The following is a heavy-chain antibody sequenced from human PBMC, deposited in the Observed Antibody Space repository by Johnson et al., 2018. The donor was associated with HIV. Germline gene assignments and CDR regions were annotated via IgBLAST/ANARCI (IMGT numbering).Heavy chain of an antibody. CDR2: MSSGDNT. J-gene: IGHJ3*02. V-gene: IGHV3-30*19. CDR1: GFTFSSYG. D-gene: IGHD1/OR15-1a*01. Sequence: QVQLVESGGGVVQFGRSLRLSCEASGFTFSSYGMHWVRQAPGKGLEWVAVMSSGDNTHYADSVKGRFTISRDNSKNTLYLQMKSLRTEDTAVYYCARGGGSWWGTDIDTFDIWGQGTMVTVSS. CDR3: ARGGGSWWGTDIDTFDI.